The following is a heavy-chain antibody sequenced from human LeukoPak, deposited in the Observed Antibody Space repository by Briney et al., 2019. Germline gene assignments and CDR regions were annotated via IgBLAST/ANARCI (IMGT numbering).Heavy chain of an antibody. D-gene: IGHD3-9*01. V-gene: IGHV3-66*02. CDR2: IYSGGST. J-gene: IGHJ6*03. Sequence: GGSLRLSCAASAFTASSNYMSWVRQAPGKGLEWVSVIYSGGSTYYADSVKGRFTISRDNSKNTLYLQMNSLRAEDTAVYYCARDRHYDILTGYYYYYYMDVWGKGTTVTVSS. CDR3: ARDRHYDILTGYYYYYYMDV. CDR1: AFTASSNY.